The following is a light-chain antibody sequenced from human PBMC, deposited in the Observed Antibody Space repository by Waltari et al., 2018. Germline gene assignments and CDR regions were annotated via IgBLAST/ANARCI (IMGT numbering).Light chain of an antibody. Sequence: SPALTQDPAMSVAFGPTVPITSHGHTTTRFSATWYQKKTGQAPVLVMYGKNNRPSGIPDRFSDSSSRNTASLTITGAQAEDEADYYCNSRDSSDNPVFGGGTKLTVL. J-gene: IGLJ2*01. V-gene: IGLV3-19*01. CDR3: NSRDSSDNPV. CDR1: TTTRFS. CDR2: GKN.